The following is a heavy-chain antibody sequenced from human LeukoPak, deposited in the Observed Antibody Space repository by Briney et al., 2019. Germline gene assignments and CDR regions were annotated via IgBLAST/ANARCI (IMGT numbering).Heavy chain of an antibody. D-gene: IGHD6-6*01. J-gene: IGHJ2*01. CDR2: IKEDGSEK. CDR3: ARKFGSSAWYFDL. Sequence: GGSLRLSCAASGFTFRSYWMSWVRQAPGKGLEWVANIKEDGSEKDHVDSVKGRFSISRDNAKNSLYLQMNSLRAEDTAVYYCARKFGSSAWYFDLWGRGTLVTVSS. CDR1: GFTFRSYW. V-gene: IGHV3-7*03.